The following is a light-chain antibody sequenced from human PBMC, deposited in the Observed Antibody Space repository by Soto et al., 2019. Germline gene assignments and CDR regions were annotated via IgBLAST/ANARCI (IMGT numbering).Light chain of an antibody. V-gene: IGKV3-11*01. CDR2: DAS. Sequence: VLTQSPATLSLSPGERATLSCRASQGVSSYLAWYQQKPGQAPRLLIYDASHRATGVPARFSGSGFGTDFTLTISRLEPEDFAVYYCQHYDISSWTFGQGTKVDIK. J-gene: IGKJ1*01. CDR1: QGVSSY. CDR3: QHYDISSWT.